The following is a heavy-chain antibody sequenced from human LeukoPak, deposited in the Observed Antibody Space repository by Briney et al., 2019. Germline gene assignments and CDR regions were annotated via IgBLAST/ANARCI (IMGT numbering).Heavy chain of an antibody. CDR2: INPNSGGT. V-gene: IGHV1-2*02. CDR1: GYTFTGYY. Sequence: GASVKVSCKASGYTFTGYYMHWVRQAPGQGLEWMGWINPNSGGTNYAQKFQGRVTMTRDTSTSTVYMELSSLRSEDTAVYYCARDKEWGHWGQGTLVTVSS. J-gene: IGHJ4*02. CDR3: ARDKEWGH. D-gene: IGHD2-8*01.